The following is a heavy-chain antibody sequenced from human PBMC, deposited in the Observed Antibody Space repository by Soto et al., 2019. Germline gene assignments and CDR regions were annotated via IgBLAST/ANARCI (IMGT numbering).Heavy chain of an antibody. CDR3: ASTKYDSSAYYYWYLGL. J-gene: IGHJ2*01. CDR1: EDTFRNYA. Sequence: QVELVQSGAEVKKPGSSVKVSCQASEDTFRNYAISWVRQAPGRGREGRGGLIPIFGTEKYAQKFQGRVTINTATTANTVYLERSSLRAEDTAVYYCASTKYDSSAYYYWYLGLWGRGTLVTVSS. D-gene: IGHD3-22*01. V-gene: IGHV1-69*06. CDR2: LIPIFGTE.